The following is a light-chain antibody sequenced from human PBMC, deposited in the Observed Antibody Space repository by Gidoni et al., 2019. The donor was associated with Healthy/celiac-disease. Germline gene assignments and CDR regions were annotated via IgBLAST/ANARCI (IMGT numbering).Light chain of an antibody. CDR3: QQYNSYSHT. J-gene: IGKJ2*01. CDR2: DAS. Sequence: DIQMPQSPSTLSASVGDRVTITCRASHSISSWLDWYQQKPGKAPKLLIYDASSLESGVPSRFSGSGSGTEFTLTISSLQPDDFATYYCQQYNSYSHTFGQGTKLEIK. CDR1: HSISSW. V-gene: IGKV1-5*01.